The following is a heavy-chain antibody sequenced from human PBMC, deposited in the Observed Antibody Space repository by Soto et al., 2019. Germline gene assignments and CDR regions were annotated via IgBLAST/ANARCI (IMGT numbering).Heavy chain of an antibody. CDR3: AIKASRHYGSGRY. Sequence: QVQLVQSGAEVKKPGSSVKVSCKASGGTFSSYAISWVRQAPGQGLEWMGGIIPIFGTANYAQKFQGRVRITSDESTSTAYMGLSSLRSDDTAVYYGAIKASRHYGSGRYWGQGTLVTVSS. D-gene: IGHD3-10*01. CDR2: IIPIFGTA. J-gene: IGHJ4*02. V-gene: IGHV1-69*01. CDR1: GGTFSSYA.